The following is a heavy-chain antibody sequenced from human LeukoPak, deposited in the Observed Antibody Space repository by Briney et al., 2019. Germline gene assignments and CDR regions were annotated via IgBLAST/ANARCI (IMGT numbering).Heavy chain of an antibody. CDR2: ISGSGGST. D-gene: IGHD1-26*01. V-gene: IGHV3-23*01. Sequence: PGVSLTLSCRVSGFIFKRYAMSWLPHSRGKGREWVSDISGSGGSTYYADSVKGRFTISRDNSKNTLYLQMNSLRAEDTAVYYCAKVLGREADWGQGTLVTVSS. J-gene: IGHJ4*02. CDR3: AKVLGREAD. CDR1: GFIFKRYA.